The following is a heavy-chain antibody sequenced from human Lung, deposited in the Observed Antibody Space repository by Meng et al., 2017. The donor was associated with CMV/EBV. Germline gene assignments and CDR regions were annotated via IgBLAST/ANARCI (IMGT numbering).Heavy chain of an antibody. Sequence: QGQCVYSGAEVKKPGSSVKVSCKASGGTFSSYAISWVRQAPGQGLEWMGGIIPILGIANYAQKFQGRVTITADKSTSTAYMELSSLRSEDTAVYYCAREIVVVPAALNWFDPWGQGTLVTVSS. CDR2: IIPILGIA. V-gene: IGHV1-69*10. J-gene: IGHJ5*02. CDR1: GGTFSSYA. CDR3: AREIVVVPAALNWFDP. D-gene: IGHD2-2*01.